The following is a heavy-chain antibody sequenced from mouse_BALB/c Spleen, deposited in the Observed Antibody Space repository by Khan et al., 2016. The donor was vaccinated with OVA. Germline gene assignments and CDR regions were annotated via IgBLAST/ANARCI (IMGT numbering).Heavy chain of an antibody. CDR3: ARSEYDYFAY. J-gene: IGHJ3*01. D-gene: IGHD2-14*01. CDR2: IYPGDGNT. CDR1: GYAFSNYL. V-gene: IGHV1-80*01. Sequence: VQLVESGAELVRPGSSVKISCKASGYAFSNYLMNWVKQGPGQGLEWIGQIYPGDGNTNYNGKFKDKATLTADQSSSTAYMQLSSLTSEDCAVYFCARSEYDYFAYGGQGTLVTVSA.